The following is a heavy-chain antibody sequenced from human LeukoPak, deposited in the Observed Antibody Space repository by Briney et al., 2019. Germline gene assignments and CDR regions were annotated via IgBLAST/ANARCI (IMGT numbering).Heavy chain of an antibody. D-gene: IGHD1-7*01. CDR2: TQTGGTI. V-gene: IGHV3-48*04. CDR3: ARVNYVSSGWGAPFDY. J-gene: IGHJ4*02. Sequence: GGSLRLSCAASGFTFSSYRMSWVRQTPGKGLEWLFTQTGGTIYYADSVKGRFTISRDNAKNSLFLQINSLRAEDTAVYYCARVNYVSSGWGAPFDYWGQGTLVTVSS. CDR1: GFTFSSYR.